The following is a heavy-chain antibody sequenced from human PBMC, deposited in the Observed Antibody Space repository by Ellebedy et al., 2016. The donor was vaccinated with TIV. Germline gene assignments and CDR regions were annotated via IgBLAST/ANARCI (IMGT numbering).Heavy chain of an antibody. CDR1: GYTFTSYD. CDR3: ARSMIGGVVGDIDY. Sequence: ASVKVSXXASGYTFTSYDINWVRQATGQGLEWMGWMNPNSGNTGYAQKFQGRVTMTRNTSISTAYMELSSLRSEDTAVYYCARSMIGGVVGDIDYWGQGTLVTVSS. J-gene: IGHJ4*02. D-gene: IGHD1-26*01. CDR2: MNPNSGNT. V-gene: IGHV1-8*01.